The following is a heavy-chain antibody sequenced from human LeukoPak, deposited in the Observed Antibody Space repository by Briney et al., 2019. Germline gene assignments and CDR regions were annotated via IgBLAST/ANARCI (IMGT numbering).Heavy chain of an antibody. D-gene: IGHD6-13*01. J-gene: IGHJ4*02. CDR3: ARGYSSSCDY. Sequence: PGGSLRLSCAASGFTFSSYTMNWVRQAPGKGLEWVSSISTTSTYIYYADSMKGRFTISRDNAKNSLYLQTNSLRAEDTAVYYCARGYSSSCDYWGRGTLVTVSS. V-gene: IGHV3-21*06. CDR2: ISTTSTYI. CDR1: GFTFSSYT.